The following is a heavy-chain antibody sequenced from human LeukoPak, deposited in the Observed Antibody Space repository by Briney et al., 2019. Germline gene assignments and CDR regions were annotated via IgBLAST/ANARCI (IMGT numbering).Heavy chain of an antibody. V-gene: IGHV4-39*01. CDR3: AKDLEGLDY. CDR1: GGSISSSWYY. D-gene: IGHD3/OR15-3a*01. J-gene: IGHJ4*02. CDR2: IYYSGST. Sequence: PSETLSLTCTVSGGSISSSWYYWVWIRQPPGQGLEWLGSIYYSGSTYYNPSLKSRVTISVDTSKNQFSLNLRFVTAADTAEYYCAKDLEGLDYWGQGTLVTVSS.